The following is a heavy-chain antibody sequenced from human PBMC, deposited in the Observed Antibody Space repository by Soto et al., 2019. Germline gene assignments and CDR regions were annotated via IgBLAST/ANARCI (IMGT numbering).Heavy chain of an antibody. CDR1: SDSISSSGYY. CDR3: ARGPYFDY. Sequence: SETLSLTCSVSSDSISSSGYYWTWIRQSPGKGLEWIGYMYHGGSTRYNPSLKSRVTISVDRPKNQFSLKLTSVTAADTAVYYCARGPYFDYWGQGALVTVSS. J-gene: IGHJ4*02. CDR2: MYHGGST. V-gene: IGHV4-30-2*06.